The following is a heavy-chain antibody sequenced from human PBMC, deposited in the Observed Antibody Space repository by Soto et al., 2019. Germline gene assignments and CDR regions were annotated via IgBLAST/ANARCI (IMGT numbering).Heavy chain of an antibody. J-gene: IGHJ6*02. V-gene: IGHV1-69*05. CDR2: IIPHFRTT. CDR3: ASANDRVQLGGNYWYLLDV. CDR1: GDTFSSSA. D-gene: IGHD1-7*01. Sequence: QVQLVQSGAEVKEPGSSVKVSCKTSGDTFSSSAISWVRQAPGQGLEWMGGIIPHFRTTNYAQKFQGRVTITTNEYTSTGYVELSSLSSEDTAVYFYASANDRVQLGGNYWYLLDVGGQGTTITVS.